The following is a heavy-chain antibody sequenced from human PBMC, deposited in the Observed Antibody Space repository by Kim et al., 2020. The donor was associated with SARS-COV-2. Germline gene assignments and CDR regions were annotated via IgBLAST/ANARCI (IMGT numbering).Heavy chain of an antibody. CDR2: INPNSGGT. V-gene: IGHV1-2*02. CDR3: ARATLGHGI. Sequence: ASVKVSCKASGYTFTSYYIHWVRQAPGQGLEWMGWINPNSGGTNYAQTFQGRVTMTRDTSISTAYMELNRLRSDDTAVYYCARATLGHGIWGPGTMVTV. CDR1: GYTFTSYY. J-gene: IGHJ3*02.